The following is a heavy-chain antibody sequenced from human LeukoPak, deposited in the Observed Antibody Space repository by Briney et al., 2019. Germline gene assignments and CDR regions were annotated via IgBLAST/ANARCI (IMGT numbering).Heavy chain of an antibody. CDR1: GFTVSSNY. Sequence: GGSLRLSCAASGFTVSSNYMSWVRQAPGKGLEWVSSIRSSSSEIHYADSVKGRFTISRDNAKKSLYLQMNSLRAEDTAMYYCTRDLDLYNDAFDIWGQGTRVIVSS. V-gene: IGHV3-21*01. CDR2: IRSSSSEI. CDR3: TRDLDLYNDAFDI. D-gene: IGHD1-14*01. J-gene: IGHJ3*02.